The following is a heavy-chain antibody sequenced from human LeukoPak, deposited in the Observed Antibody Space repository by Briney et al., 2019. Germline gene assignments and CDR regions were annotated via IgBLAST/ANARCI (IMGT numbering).Heavy chain of an antibody. CDR2: ISYDGSNK. CDR3: ARGTLGHCSGASCYPLDS. V-gene: IGHV3-30-3*01. J-gene: IGHJ5*01. D-gene: IGHD2-15*01. Sequence: GGSLRLSCAASGFTFSSYGMHWVRQAPGKGLEWVTVISYDGSNKYYADSVKGRFTISRDNSKNTLYLQMNSLRAEDTAVYYCARGTLGHCSGASCYPLDSWGQGTLVTVSS. CDR1: GFTFSSYG.